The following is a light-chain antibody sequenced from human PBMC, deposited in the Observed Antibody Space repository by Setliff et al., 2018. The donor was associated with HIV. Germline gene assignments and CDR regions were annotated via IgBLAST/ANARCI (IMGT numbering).Light chain of an antibody. CDR3: CSNTGSNTYV. CDR1: SSDVGRYDL. Sequence: QSALAQPASVSGSPGQSITISCTGTSSDVGRYDLVSWYQQHPGKAPKLIIYQATKPPSGVSNRFSGSKSGNTASLTISGLQAEDEADYYCCSNTGSNTYVFGTGTKVTVL. V-gene: IGLV2-23*01. J-gene: IGLJ1*01. CDR2: QAT.